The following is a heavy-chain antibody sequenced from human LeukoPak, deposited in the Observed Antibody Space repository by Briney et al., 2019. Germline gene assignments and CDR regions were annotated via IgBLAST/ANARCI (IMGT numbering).Heavy chain of an antibody. CDR1: GFTFSSYA. CDR2: ISYDGSNK. D-gene: IGHD3-22*01. V-gene: IGHV3-30*04. CDR3: ARGLFPILSVVVILGYFDY. Sequence: GRSLRLSCAASGFTFSSYAMHWVRQAPGKGLEWVAVISYDGSNKYYADSVKGRFTISRDNSKNTLYLQMNSLRAEDTAVYYCARGLFPILSVVVILGYFDYWGQGTLVTVSS. J-gene: IGHJ4*02.